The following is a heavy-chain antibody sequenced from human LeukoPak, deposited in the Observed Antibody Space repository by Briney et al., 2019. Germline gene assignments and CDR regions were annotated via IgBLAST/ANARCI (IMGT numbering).Heavy chain of an antibody. CDR1: GGTFSSYA. CDR2: IIPIFGTA. Sequence: GASVKVSCKASGGTFSSYAISWVRQAPGQGLEWMGGIIPIFGTANYAQKFQGRVTITADKSTSTAYMELSSLRSEDTAVYYCAKAISVGATTDAADWGQGTLVTVSS. D-gene: IGHD1-26*01. CDR3: AKAISVGATTDAAD. J-gene: IGHJ4*02. V-gene: IGHV1-69*06.